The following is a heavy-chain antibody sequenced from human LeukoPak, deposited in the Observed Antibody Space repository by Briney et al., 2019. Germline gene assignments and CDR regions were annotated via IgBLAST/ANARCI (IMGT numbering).Heavy chain of an antibody. V-gene: IGHV3-21*01. CDR1: GFTFSSYS. D-gene: IGHD1-26*01. CDR2: ISSSSYI. J-gene: IGHJ4*02. Sequence: GGSLRLSCAASGFTFSSYSMNWVRQAPGKGLEWVSSISSSSYIYYADSVKGRFTISRDNAKNSLYLQMNSLRAEDTAVYYCARVGGRRWELPVSDYWGRGTLVTVSS. CDR3: ARVGGRRWELPVSDY.